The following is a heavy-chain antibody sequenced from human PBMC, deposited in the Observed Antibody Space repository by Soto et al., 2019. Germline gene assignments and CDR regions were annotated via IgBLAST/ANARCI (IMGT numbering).Heavy chain of an antibody. CDR1: GGSFSGYY. D-gene: IGHD3-10*01. CDR3: ARGGSLPNYYGSGSYYKGFDY. Sequence: SETLSLTCAVYGGSFSGYYWSWIRQPPGKGLEWIGEINHSGSTNYNPSLKSRVTISVDTSKNQFSLKLSSVTAADTAVYYCARGGSLPNYYGSGSYYKGFDYWGQGTLVTVSS. CDR2: INHSGST. V-gene: IGHV4-34*01. J-gene: IGHJ4*02.